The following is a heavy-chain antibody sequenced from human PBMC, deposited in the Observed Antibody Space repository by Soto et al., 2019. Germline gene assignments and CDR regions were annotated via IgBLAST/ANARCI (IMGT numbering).Heavy chain of an antibody. Sequence: SLRLSCAASGFTFSSYGMHWVRQAPGKGLEWVAVIWYDGSNKYYADSVKGRFTISRDNSKNTLYLQMNSLRAEDTAVYYCARDLFAYSTPGDRMDVWGQGTTVTVSS. CDR1: GFTFSSYG. J-gene: IGHJ6*02. CDR3: ARDLFAYSTPGDRMDV. V-gene: IGHV3-33*01. CDR2: IWYDGSNK. D-gene: IGHD6-13*01.